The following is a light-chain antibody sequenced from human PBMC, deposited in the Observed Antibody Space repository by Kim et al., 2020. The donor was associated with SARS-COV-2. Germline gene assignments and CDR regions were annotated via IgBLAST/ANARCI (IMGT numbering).Light chain of an antibody. CDR3: SSYTSSSTQV. V-gene: IGLV2-14*03. Sequence: QSITIPRTGTSSDVGGYNYVSWYQQHPGKAPKLMIYDVSNRPSGVSNRFSGSKSGNTASLTISGLQAEDEADYYCSSYTSSSTQVFGTGTKVTV. J-gene: IGLJ1*01. CDR1: SSDVGGYNY. CDR2: DVS.